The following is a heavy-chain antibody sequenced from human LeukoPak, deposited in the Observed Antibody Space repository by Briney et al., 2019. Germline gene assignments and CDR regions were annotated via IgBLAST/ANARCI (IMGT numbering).Heavy chain of an antibody. D-gene: IGHD3-3*01. CDR3: ARREYDFWSGYPTKTFDY. J-gene: IGHJ4*02. V-gene: IGHV4-30-4*08. CDR2: IYYSGST. CDR1: GGSISSGDYY. Sequence: SETLSLTCTVSGGSISSGDYYWSWIRQPPGKGLEWIGYIYYSGSTYYNPSLKSRVTISVDTSKNQFSLKLSSVTAADTAVYYCARREYDFWSGYPTKTFDYWGQGTLVTVSS.